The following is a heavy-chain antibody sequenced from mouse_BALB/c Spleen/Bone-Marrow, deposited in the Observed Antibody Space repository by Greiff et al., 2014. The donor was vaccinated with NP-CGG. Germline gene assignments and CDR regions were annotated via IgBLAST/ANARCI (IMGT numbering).Heavy chain of an antibody. CDR2: INPSAGYT. Sequence: QVQLQQPGAELAKPGASVKMSCKASDYTFTSYWMHWVKQRPGQGLEWIGHINPSAGYTEYNQNFKDKATLTADKSSITAYMQLSSLTSEDSAVYYCTRSTGAMDYWGQGTSVTVSS. V-gene: IGHV1-7*01. CDR3: TRSTGAMDY. CDR1: DYTFTSYW. J-gene: IGHJ4*01. D-gene: IGHD3-2*01.